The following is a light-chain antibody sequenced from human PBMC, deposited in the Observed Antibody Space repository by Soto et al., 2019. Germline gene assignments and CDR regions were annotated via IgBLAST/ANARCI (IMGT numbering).Light chain of an antibody. CDR3: QQYNNWPGT. V-gene: IGKV3-15*01. Sequence: IVMTQSPSTLSLSPGERATLSCRASQSVSSNLAWYQQKPGQAPRLLIYGASPRATGIPARFSGSGSGTEFTLTISSLQSEDFAVYSCQQYNNWPGTFGQGTKV. J-gene: IGKJ1*01. CDR1: QSVSSN. CDR2: GAS.